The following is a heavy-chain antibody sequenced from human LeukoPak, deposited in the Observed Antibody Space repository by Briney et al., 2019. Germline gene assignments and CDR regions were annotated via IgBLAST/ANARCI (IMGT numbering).Heavy chain of an antibody. CDR2: INHSGST. D-gene: IGHD3-10*01. Sequence: SETLSLTCAVYGGSFSGYYWSWIRQPPGKGLEWIGEINHSGSTNYNPSLKSRVTISVDTSKNQFSLKLSSVTAADTAVYYCARHASGGLWFGESKFDYWGQGTLDAVSS. CDR1: GGSFSGYY. V-gene: IGHV4-34*01. CDR3: ARHASGGLWFGESKFDY. J-gene: IGHJ4*02.